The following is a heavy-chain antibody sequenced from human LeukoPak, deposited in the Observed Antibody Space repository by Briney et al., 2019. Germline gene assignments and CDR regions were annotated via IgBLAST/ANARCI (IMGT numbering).Heavy chain of an antibody. CDR1: GYTFTGHY. V-gene: IGHV1-2*02. CDR3: ARDENWGPDY. CDR2: IEPNSGGT. D-gene: IGHD7-27*01. J-gene: IGHJ4*02. Sequence: GASVKVSCKASGYTFTGHYMHWIRQAPGQGLEWMGWIEPNSGGTHFARKFQGRLTISRDTSISTAYMELSRLSSDDTAIYYCARDENWGPDYWGQGTLVTVSS.